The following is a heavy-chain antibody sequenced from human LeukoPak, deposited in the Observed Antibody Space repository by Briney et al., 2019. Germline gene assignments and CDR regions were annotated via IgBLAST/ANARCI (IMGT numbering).Heavy chain of an antibody. J-gene: IGHJ4*02. D-gene: IGHD6-13*01. V-gene: IGHV4-4*02. CDR2: IHRSGST. CDR3: ATGGSSWNEY. CDR1: GGSISSSTW. Sequence: SGTLSLTCAVSGGSISSSTWWRWVRQPPGKGLEWIGEIHRSGSTYYNPSLESRLTMSLDKSKNQFSLNLYSMAAADTAVYFCATGGSSWNEYWGQGTLVTASS.